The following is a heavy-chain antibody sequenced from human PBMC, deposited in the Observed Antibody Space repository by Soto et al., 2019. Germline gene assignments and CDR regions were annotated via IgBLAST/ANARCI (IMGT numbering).Heavy chain of an antibody. CDR2: VNPIVSMS. J-gene: IGHJ4*02. D-gene: IGHD3-10*01. Sequence: QVQLVQSGAEENRPGSWVKVSCKASGDTFNFYSINWVRQAPGLGLEWMGRVNPIVSMSNYAQKFQGRVTMTADKSTSTAYMELSSLRSEDTAIYYCASSYGSGYRAFDYWGQGALVTVSS. CDR1: GDTFNFYS. CDR3: ASSYGSGYRAFDY. V-gene: IGHV1-69*02.